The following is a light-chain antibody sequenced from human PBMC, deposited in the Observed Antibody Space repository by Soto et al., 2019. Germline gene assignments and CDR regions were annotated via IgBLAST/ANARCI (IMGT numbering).Light chain of an antibody. J-gene: IGKJ1*01. CDR2: GAS. V-gene: IGKV3-20*01. CDR3: QQYGSSPWT. Sequence: EIVLTQSPGTLSLFPGEGATLSCRASESVASNYLAWYQQKPGQAPRLLFYGASIRATDIPDGFSGSGSGTDFTLTLTRLQPEDFEVYYCQQYGSSPWTSGQGTKVDIK. CDR1: ESVASNY.